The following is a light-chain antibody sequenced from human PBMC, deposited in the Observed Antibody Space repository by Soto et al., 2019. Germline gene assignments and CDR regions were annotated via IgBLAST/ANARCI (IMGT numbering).Light chain of an antibody. CDR2: AAS. CDR3: QQINSYPIT. V-gene: IGKV1-9*01. J-gene: IGKJ5*01. CDR1: QGISSY. Sequence: DIQLTQSPSFLSASVGDRVTITCRASQGISSYLAWYQQKPGKAPKLLIYAASTLQSGVPSRFSGSVSGTEFTLTISSLQPEDFETYYCQQINSYPITCGQGTRLEIK.